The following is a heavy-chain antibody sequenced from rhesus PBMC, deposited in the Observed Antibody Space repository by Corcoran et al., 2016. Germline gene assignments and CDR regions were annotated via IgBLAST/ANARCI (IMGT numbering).Heavy chain of an antibody. CDR1: GFTFGSYA. CDR2: IIPLVGIT. J-gene: IGHJ4*01. D-gene: IGHD6-37*01. CDR3: ARGGIAVAGSLFDY. V-gene: IGHV1-198*02. Sequence: QVQLVQSGAEVKKPGASVKVSCKASGFTFGSYAISWVRQAPGQGLEWMGVIIPLVGITNYTETFQGRVTITADTSTSTAYMELSSLRSEDTAVYYCARGGIAVAGSLFDYWGQGVLVTVSS.